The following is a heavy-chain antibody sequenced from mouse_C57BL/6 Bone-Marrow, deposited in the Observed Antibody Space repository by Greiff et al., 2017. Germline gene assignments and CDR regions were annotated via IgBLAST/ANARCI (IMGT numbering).Heavy chain of an antibody. J-gene: IGHJ2*01. CDR2: IRNKANGYTT. CDR3: ARSLTVFDY. V-gene: IGHV7-3*01. CDR1: GFTFTDYY. D-gene: IGHD4-1*01. Sequence: EVMLVESGGGLVQPGGSLSLSCAASGFTFTDYYMSWVRQPPGKALEWLGFIRNKANGYTTEYSASWKGRFTISRDNSQSILYLQMNALRAEDSAPYYCARSLTVFDYWGQGTTLTVSS.